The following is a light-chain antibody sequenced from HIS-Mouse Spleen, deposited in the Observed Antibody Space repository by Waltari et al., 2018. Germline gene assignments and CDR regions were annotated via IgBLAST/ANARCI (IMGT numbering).Light chain of an antibody. CDR3: CSYAGSSTWV. CDR1: SSDVGSYKL. V-gene: IGLV2-23*01. Sequence: QSALTQPASVSGSPGQSITISCTGTSSDVGSYKLVSWYQQHPGKAPKPMIYEGSKRPSGVSNRFSGSKSGNTASLTISGLQAEDEADYYCCSYAGSSTWVFGGGTKLTVL. J-gene: IGLJ3*02. CDR2: EGS.